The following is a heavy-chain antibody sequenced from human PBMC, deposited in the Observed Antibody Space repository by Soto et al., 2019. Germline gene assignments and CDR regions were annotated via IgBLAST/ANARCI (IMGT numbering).Heavy chain of an antibody. D-gene: IGHD2-15*01. Sequence: GSLRLSCAASGFTFSNAWMSWVRQAPGKGLEWVGRIKSKTDGGTTDYAAPVKGRFTISRDDSKNTLYLQMNSLKTEDTAVYYCTTGRRRYSRYYDYWGQGTLVTVSS. CDR3: TTGRRRYSRYYDY. CDR2: IKSKTDGGTT. CDR1: GFTFSNAW. V-gene: IGHV3-15*01. J-gene: IGHJ4*02.